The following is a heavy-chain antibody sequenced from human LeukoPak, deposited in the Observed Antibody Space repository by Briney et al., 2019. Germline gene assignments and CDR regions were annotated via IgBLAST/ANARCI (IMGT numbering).Heavy chain of an antibody. Sequence: GVSLRLSCAASGFTVSSDYISWVRHAPGKGLEWVSVIYSGGSTYYSDSGKGRFTISRDKFKDTVYLQMNSLRFEDTAMYCCARNWCDPWGQGTLVTVFS. V-gene: IGHV3-53*05. J-gene: IGHJ5*02. CDR2: IYSGGST. CDR3: ARNWCDP. CDR1: GFTVSSDY.